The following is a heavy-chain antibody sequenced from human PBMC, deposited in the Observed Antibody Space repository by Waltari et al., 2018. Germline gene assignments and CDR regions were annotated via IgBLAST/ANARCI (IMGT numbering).Heavy chain of an antibody. CDR2: LSSSSSTI. Sequence: EVQLVESGGGLVQPGGSLRLSCAASGFTFSSYSMNWVRQAPGKGLEWVSYLSSSSSTIYYADSVKGRFTISRDNAKNSLYLQMNSLRAEDTAVYYCARGGQQLRLYYYYYMDVWGKGTTVTVSS. CDR1: GFTFSSYS. J-gene: IGHJ6*03. V-gene: IGHV3-48*04. CDR3: ARGGQQLRLYYYYYMDV. D-gene: IGHD6-13*01.